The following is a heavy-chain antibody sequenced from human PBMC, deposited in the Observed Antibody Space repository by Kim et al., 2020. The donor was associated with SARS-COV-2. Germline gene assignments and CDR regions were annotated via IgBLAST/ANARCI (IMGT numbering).Heavy chain of an antibody. V-gene: IGHV3-30*04. CDR3: ARDPGGGIGPDY. CDR2: ISYDGSNK. J-gene: IGHJ4*02. Sequence: GGSLRLSCAASGFTFSRYAMHWVRQAPGKGLEWVAVISYDGSNKYYVDSVKGRFTISRDNSKNTLYLQMNSLRAEDTAVYYCARDPGGGIGPDYWGQGTLVTVSS. D-gene: IGHD3-16*01. CDR1: GFTFSRYA.